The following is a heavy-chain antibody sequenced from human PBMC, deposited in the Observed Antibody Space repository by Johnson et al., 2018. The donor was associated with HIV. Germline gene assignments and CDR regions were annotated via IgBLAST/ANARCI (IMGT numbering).Heavy chain of an antibody. D-gene: IGHD3-22*01. CDR1: GFTFRNYG. Sequence: QVQLVESGGDVVQPGGSLRLSCAASGFTFRNYGIHWVRQTPGKGLEWVAFIRYDGEITYYLDSVKGRFTISRDNSKNTLYLQMNSLRIEETAIYYCAKGHSSGYPKDAFDVWGRGTIVTVSS. V-gene: IGHV3-30*02. CDR3: AKGHSSGYPKDAFDV. CDR2: IRYDGEIT. J-gene: IGHJ3*01.